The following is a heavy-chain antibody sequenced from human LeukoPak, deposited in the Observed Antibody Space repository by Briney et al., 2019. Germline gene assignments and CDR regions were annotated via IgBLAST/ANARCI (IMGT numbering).Heavy chain of an antibody. D-gene: IGHD3-3*01. CDR3: AKDARIFGVINYFDS. CDR2: ISSSSSYI. CDR1: EFTFSSYT. V-gene: IGHV3-21*01. J-gene: IGHJ4*02. Sequence: GGSLRLSCAASEFTFSSYTMHWVRQAPGTGLEWVSSISSSSSYIYYADSVKGRFTISRDNAKNSVFLEMNSLRVDDTAIYYCAKDARIFGVINYFDSWGQETLVTVSS.